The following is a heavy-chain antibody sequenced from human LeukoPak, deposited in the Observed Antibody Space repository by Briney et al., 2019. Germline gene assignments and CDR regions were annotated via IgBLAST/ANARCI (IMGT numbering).Heavy chain of an antibody. Sequence: GGSLRLSCAASGFTFSSYEMNWVRQAPGKGLEWVSYISSSGSTIYYADSVKGRFTISRDNAKNSLYLQMNSLRAEDTALYYCARQSQAYYDFWSGYAREAFDIWGQGTMVTVSS. CDR2: ISSSGSTI. CDR3: ARQSQAYYDFWSGYAREAFDI. D-gene: IGHD3-3*01. J-gene: IGHJ3*02. CDR1: GFTFSSYE. V-gene: IGHV3-48*03.